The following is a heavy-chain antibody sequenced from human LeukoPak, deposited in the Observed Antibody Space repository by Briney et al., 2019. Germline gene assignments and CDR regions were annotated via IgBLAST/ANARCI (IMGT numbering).Heavy chain of an antibody. V-gene: IGHV3-33*01. Sequence: GGSLRLSCAASGFTFSRYGMHWVRQAPGKGLEWVAVIWYDGSNKYYGDSVKGRFTISRDNSKKTLYLQMNSLRVEDAAGYYFVRGSGYNDAEYLQHWGQSTLVTVS. CDR2: IWYDGSNK. CDR1: GFTFSRYG. CDR3: VRGSGYNDAEYLQH. J-gene: IGHJ1*01. D-gene: IGHD3-3*01.